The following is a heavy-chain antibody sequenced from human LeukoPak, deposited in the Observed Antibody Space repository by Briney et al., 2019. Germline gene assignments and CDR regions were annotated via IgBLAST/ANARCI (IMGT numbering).Heavy chain of an antibody. CDR2: IGISGSTI. J-gene: IGHJ4*02. Sequence: PGGSLRLSCAASGFIFRDYYMSWIRQAPGKGLEWVAYIGISGSTIYYADSVKGRFTISRDNAKKSLYMQMSSLRAEDTAVDYCARGARPVAMRNYFDYWGQGTLVTVPS. CDR3: ARGARPVAMRNYFDY. D-gene: IGHD2-2*01. V-gene: IGHV3-11*01. CDR1: GFIFRDYY.